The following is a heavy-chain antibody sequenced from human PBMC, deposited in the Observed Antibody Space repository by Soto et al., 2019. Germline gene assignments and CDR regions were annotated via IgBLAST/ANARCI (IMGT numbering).Heavy chain of an antibody. CDR2: IYGSANT. CDR1: VASITGGGHY. J-gene: IGHJ4*02. D-gene: IGHD5-12*01. CDR3: ARDLGGVATLDY. Sequence: QVKLQESGPGLLKPSQPLSLTCHVSVASITGGGHYWTWIRQPPGKGRGWFGYIYGSANTYYSPSLKRRVTISVDTSKNQFSLKLSSVTAADTAVYYCARDLGGVATLDYCGQGTLVTVAS. V-gene: IGHV4-30-4*01.